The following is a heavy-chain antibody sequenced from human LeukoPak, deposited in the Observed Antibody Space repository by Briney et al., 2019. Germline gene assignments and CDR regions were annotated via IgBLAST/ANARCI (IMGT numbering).Heavy chain of an antibody. Sequence: SETLSLTCTVSGGSVNSGIYYWSWIRQPPGKGLEWIGNIYYSGSAYYNPSLKSRVTMSVDTSKNQFSLKLSSVTAADTAVYYCARKPIVNSAWYYFDYWGQGTLVTVSS. D-gene: IGHD3-22*01. CDR2: IYYSGSA. CDR3: ARKPIVNSAWYYFDY. V-gene: IGHV4-39*07. CDR1: GGSVNSGIYY. J-gene: IGHJ4*02.